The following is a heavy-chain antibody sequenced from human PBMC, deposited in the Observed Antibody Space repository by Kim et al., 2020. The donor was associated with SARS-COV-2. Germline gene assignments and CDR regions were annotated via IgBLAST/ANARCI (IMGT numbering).Heavy chain of an antibody. CDR2: IYYSGRT. D-gene: IGHD6-13*01. V-gene: IGHV4-59*13. Sequence: SETLSLTCTVSGGSISSYYWSWIRQPPGKGLEWIGNIYYSGRTNYNPSLKSRVTISVDTSKNQFSLKLSSVSAADTAVYYCARDRGSSWYPGWFDPWGQGTLVTVSS. CDR3: ARDRGSSWYPGWFDP. CDR1: GGSISSYY. J-gene: IGHJ5*02.